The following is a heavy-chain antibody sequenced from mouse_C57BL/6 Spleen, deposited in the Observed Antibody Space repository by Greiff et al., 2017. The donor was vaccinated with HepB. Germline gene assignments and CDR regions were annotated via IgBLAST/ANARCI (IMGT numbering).Heavy chain of an antibody. CDR3: ARGADYAMDY. CDR1: GYTFTDYN. J-gene: IGHJ4*01. Sequence: EVQLQQSGPELVKPGASVKIPCKASGYTFTDYNMDWVKQSHGKSLEWIGDINPNNGGTNYNQKFKGKSTLTVDKSSSTAYMELRSLTSEDTAVYYCARGADYAMDYWGQGTSVTVSS. CDR2: INPNNGGT. V-gene: IGHV1-18*01.